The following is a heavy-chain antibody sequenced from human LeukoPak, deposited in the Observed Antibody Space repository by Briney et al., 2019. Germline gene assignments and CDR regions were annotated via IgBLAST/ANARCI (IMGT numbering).Heavy chain of an antibody. CDR3: VRDPSYGSSWYYYMDV. J-gene: IGHJ6*03. V-gene: IGHV3-48*04. CDR2: ISSSSFKI. Sequence: GGSLRLCCAAAEFTCVRYAMNWVRQAPGKGVEWGSYISSSSFKIGYADSVKGRFTISRDNSKNSLYLQMASLRVEDTAVYYCVRDPSYGSSWYYYMDVWGKGTTVTVSS. D-gene: IGHD6-13*01. CDR1: EFTCVRYA.